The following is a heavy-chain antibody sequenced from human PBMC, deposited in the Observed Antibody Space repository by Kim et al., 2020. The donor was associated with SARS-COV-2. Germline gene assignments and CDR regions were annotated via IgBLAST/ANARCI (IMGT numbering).Heavy chain of an antibody. J-gene: IGHJ4*02. Sequence: STYDADSGKGRFTISRDDSKNTVYLQMNSLRAEDTAVYFCAREPSTYFDYWGQGTLVTVSS. V-gene: IGHV3-66*01. CDR3: AREPSTYFDY. CDR2: ST.